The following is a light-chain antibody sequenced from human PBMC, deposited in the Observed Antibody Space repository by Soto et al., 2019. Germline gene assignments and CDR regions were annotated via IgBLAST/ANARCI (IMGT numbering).Light chain of an antibody. CDR3: TSYAGSNNV. V-gene: IGLV2-8*01. CDR1: SSDVGGYNY. Sequence: QSALTQPPSASGSPGQSVTISCTGTSSDVGGYNYVSWYQQYPGKVPKLMVYEVNNRPSGVPDRFSGTKSGNTASLTVSGLQAEDEADYYCTSYAGSNNVFGTGTKLTVL. J-gene: IGLJ1*01. CDR2: EVN.